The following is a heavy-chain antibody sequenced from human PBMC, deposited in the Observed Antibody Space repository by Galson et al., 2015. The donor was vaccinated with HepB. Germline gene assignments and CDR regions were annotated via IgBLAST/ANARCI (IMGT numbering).Heavy chain of an antibody. CDR3: ARGPPSYYDILTGLIKRGYYYYYMDV. V-gene: IGHV1-8*01. CDR1: GYTFTSYD. D-gene: IGHD3-9*01. Sequence: KVSCKASGYTFTSYDINWVRQATGQGLEWMGWMNPNSGNTGYAQKFQGRVTMTRNTSISTAYMELSSLRSEDTAVYYCARGPPSYYDILTGLIKRGYYYYYMDVWGKGTTVTVSS. J-gene: IGHJ6*03. CDR2: MNPNSGNT.